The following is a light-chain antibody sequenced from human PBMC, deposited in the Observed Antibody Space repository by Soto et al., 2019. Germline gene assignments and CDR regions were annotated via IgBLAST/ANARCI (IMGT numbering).Light chain of an antibody. CDR1: QTVTNNY. J-gene: IGKJ2*01. CDR2: GAS. CDR3: QQYLSLPVT. V-gene: IGKV3-20*01. Sequence: EVVLTQSPGTLSLSPGERATLSCRASQTVTNNYLAWYQQKPGQAPRLLIYGASSRATDIPHRFSGSGSGTDFTLTISRLEPEDFALYYCQQYLSLPVTFGQGTKLEIK.